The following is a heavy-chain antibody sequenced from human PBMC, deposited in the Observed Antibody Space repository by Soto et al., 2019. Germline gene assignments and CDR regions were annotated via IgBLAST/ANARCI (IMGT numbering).Heavy chain of an antibody. J-gene: IGHJ6*02. Sequence: PGGSLRLSCAASGFTFSNYGMHWVRQTPGKGLEWVALILYDGSNKYYADSVKGRFTISRDNPKNTLYLQVSSLRAEDTAVYYCAKSRDAYNFYFYYGMDVWGQGTSVTVSS. V-gene: IGHV3-30*18. CDR1: GFTFSNYG. CDR2: ILYDGSNK. D-gene: IGHD1-1*01. CDR3: AKSRDAYNFYFYYGMDV.